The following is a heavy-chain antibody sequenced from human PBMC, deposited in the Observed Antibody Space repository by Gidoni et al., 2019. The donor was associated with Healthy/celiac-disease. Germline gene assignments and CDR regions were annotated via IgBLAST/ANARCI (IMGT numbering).Heavy chain of an antibody. J-gene: IGHJ4*02. V-gene: IGHV4-34*01. Sequence: QVQLQQWGAGLLKPSATLSLTCAVYGGSFSGYYWSWIRQPPGKGLEWIGEINHSGSTNYNPSLKSRVTISVDTSKNQFSLKLSSVTAADTAVYYCARGVGSDIVVVPAANFDYWGQGTLVTVSS. D-gene: IGHD2-2*01. CDR3: ARGVGSDIVVVPAANFDY. CDR2: INHSGST. CDR1: GGSFSGYY.